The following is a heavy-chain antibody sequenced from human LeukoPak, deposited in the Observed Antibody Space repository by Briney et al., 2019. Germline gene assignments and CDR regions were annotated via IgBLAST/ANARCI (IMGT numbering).Heavy chain of an antibody. CDR2: MNYDGTST. J-gene: IGHJ4*02. D-gene: IGHD2/OR15-2a*01. CDR1: GFTFGSYW. CDR3: AREANTAFDY. V-gene: IGHV3-74*01. Sequence: QTGGSLRLSCVASGFTFGSYWMHWVRHAPGKGLVWVSRMNYDGTSTTYADSVKGRFTVSRDNGKKTVSLQINSLRPDDTAVYYCAREANTAFDYWGQETLVTVSS.